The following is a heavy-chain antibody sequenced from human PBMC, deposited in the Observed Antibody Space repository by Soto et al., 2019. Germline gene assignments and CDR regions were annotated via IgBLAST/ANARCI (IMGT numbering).Heavy chain of an antibody. Sequence: PSETLSLTCTVSGGSVSSGSYYWSWIRQPPGKGLEWIGSIYYSGSTYYNPSLKSRVTISVDTSKNQFSLKLSSVTAADTAVYYCARLGRGNDFGYWGQGTLVTVSS. CDR2: IYYSGST. D-gene: IGHD3-16*01. CDR1: GGSVSSGSYY. V-gene: IGHV4-39*01. J-gene: IGHJ4*02. CDR3: ARLGRGNDFGY.